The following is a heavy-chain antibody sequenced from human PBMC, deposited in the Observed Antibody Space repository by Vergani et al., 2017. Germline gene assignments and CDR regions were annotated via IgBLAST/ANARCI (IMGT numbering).Heavy chain of an antibody. Sequence: QVQLQESGPGLVKPSETLSLTCTVSNDSVSNTFYYWGWIRQTPGKGLEWIGSIYYSGITYYNPSLESRVTMSVDTSKSQFSLKLSSVTAADTAVYYCASRYSGYAGIEYYFDYWGQGTLVTVSS. D-gene: IGHD5-12*01. V-gene: IGHV4-39*01. CDR1: NDSVSNTFYY. J-gene: IGHJ4*02. CDR3: ASRYSGYAGIEYYFDY. CDR2: IYYSGIT.